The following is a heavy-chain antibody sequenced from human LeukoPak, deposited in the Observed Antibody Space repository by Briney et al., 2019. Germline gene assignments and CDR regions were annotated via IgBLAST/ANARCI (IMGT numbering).Heavy chain of an antibody. J-gene: IGHJ4*02. D-gene: IGHD2-2*01. Sequence: GGSLRLSCAASEFTFSSYVMHWVRQAPGKGLEWVAVISSDGSNKDYPDSVKGRFTISRDNPKNTLYLQMNSLRAEDTAVYYWARDKSMASPETIEYWGQGTLVTVSS. V-gene: IGHV3-30*04. CDR1: EFTFSSYV. CDR2: ISSDGSNK. CDR3: ARDKSMASPETIEY.